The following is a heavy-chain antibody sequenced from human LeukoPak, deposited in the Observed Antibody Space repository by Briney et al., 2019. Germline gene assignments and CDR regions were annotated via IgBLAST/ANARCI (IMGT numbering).Heavy chain of an antibody. CDR1: GFPFSSYC. D-gene: IGHD6-13*01. CDR3: AKFFWTGIAAASSGMDV. Sequence: GGSLRLSCAASGFPFSSYCMSWVRQDPGKGLEWVSAISGSGGSTYYADSVKGRFTISRDNSKKTLYLQMNSLRAEDTAVYYCAKFFWTGIAAASSGMDVWGQGTTVTVSS. CDR2: ISGSGGST. J-gene: IGHJ6*02. V-gene: IGHV3-23*01.